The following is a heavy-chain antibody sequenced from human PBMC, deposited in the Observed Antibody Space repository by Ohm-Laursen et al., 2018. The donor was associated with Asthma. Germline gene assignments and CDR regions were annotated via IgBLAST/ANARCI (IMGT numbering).Heavy chain of an antibody. D-gene: IGHD3-16*01. CDR2: IYYGGST. CDR3: ARSRARDVWGAEEYYFDF. V-gene: IGHV4-31*11. Sequence: TLSLTWAVYGGSFYGYYWTWIRPHPGKGLEWIGYIYYGGSTYYNPSLKSRVNISADTSKNQFSLKLTSMTAADAALYYCARSRARDVWGAEEYYFDFWGQGTLVTVSS. J-gene: IGHJ4*02. CDR1: GGSFYGYY.